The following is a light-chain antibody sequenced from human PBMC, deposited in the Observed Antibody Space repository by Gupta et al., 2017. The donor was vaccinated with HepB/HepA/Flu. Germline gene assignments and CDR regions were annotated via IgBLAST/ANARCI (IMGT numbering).Light chain of an antibody. CDR1: QSVSSY. CDR2: DAS. CDR3: QQRSNLKT. Sequence: EIVLTQSPATLSLSPGERATLSCRASQSVSSYLAWYQQKPGQAPRLLIYDASNRATGIPDRFSGSGSVTDFTLTSSRREPEDFAVYYWQQRSNLKTFGQGTKVEIK. J-gene: IGKJ1*01. V-gene: IGKV3-11*01.